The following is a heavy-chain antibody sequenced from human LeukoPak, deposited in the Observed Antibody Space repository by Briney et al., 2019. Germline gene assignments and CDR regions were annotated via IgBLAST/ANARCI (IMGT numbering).Heavy chain of an antibody. V-gene: IGHV3-21*01. CDR1: GFTFSSYS. J-gene: IGHJ5*02. CDR2: ISSSSTFI. D-gene: IGHD3-3*01. CDR3: AREAGVNPENWFDP. Sequence: GGSLRLSCAASGFTFSSYSMNWVRQAPGRGLEWVSFISSSSTFIYYADSVKGRFTISRDNAKNSLYLQMNSLRAEDTALYYCAREAGVNPENWFDPWGQGTLVTVSS.